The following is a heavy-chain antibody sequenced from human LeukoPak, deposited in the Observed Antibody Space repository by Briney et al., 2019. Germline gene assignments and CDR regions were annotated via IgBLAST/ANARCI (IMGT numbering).Heavy chain of an antibody. V-gene: IGHV1-2*02. CDR1: GYTFSGNF. D-gene: IGHD2-21*01. CDR3: ARTRGSHISMAYLDY. CDR2: INPNNGDT. J-gene: IGHJ4*02. Sequence: ASVKVSCKASGYTFSGNFIHWVRQAPGQGLEWMGWINPNNGDTNYAQKFQGRVTMTRDTSISTAYMELSSLRSDDTAVYCCARTRGSHISMAYLDYWGQGTLVTVSS.